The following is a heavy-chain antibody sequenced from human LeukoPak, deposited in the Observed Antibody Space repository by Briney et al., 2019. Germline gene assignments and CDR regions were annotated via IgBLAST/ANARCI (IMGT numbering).Heavy chain of an antibody. CDR1: GFTFSAYW. V-gene: IGHV3-7*01. J-gene: IGHJ4*02. D-gene: IGHD6-13*01. Sequence: GGSLRLSCAASGFTFSAYWMNWVRQAPGKGLEWVANINQDGSEKYYVDSVKGRFTISRDNAKNSLYLQMNSLRAEDTAVYYCARDPYSSSWYEDYWGQGTLVTVSS. CDR2: INQDGSEK. CDR3: ARDPYSSSWYEDY.